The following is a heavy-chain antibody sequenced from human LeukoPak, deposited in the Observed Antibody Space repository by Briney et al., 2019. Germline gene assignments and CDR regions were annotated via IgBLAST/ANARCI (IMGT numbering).Heavy chain of an antibody. CDR2: IYYSGST. CDR1: GGSISSGGYY. D-gene: IGHD6-13*01. CDR3: ARHIAIPGLRGFDY. V-gene: IGHV4-31*03. J-gene: IGHJ4*02. Sequence: SETLSLTCTVSGGSISSGGYYWSWIRQHPGMGLEWIGNIYYSGSTNYNASLKSRVTISIDTSKNQFSLKLSSVTAADTAVYYCARHIAIPGLRGFDYWGQGTLVTVSS.